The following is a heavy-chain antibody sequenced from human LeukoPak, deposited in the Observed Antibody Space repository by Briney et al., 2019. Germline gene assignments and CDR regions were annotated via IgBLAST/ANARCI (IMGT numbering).Heavy chain of an antibody. V-gene: IGHV3-21*04. CDR2: ISSSSSYI. Sequence: GGSLRLSCAASGFTFSSYSMNWVRQAPGKGLEWVSSISSSSSYIYYADSVKGRFTISRDNAKNTLYLQMNSLRAEDTAVYYCAREDSSGWYRYAFDIWGQGTMVTVSS. D-gene: IGHD6-19*01. CDR1: GFTFSSYS. CDR3: AREDSSGWYRYAFDI. J-gene: IGHJ3*02.